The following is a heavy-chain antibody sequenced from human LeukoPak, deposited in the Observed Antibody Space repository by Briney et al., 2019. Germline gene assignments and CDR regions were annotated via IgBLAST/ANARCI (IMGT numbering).Heavy chain of an antibody. V-gene: IGHV3-30-3*01. J-gene: IGHJ6*02. D-gene: IGHD3-22*01. CDR3: ARDLGDDSSGYYYYYYGMDV. CDR2: ISYDGSNK. Sequence: PGGSLRISCAAPGFTFSSYAMHWVRQAPGKGLEWVAVISYDGSNKYYADSVKGRFTISRDNSKNTLYLQMNSLRAEDTAVYYRARDLGDDSSGYYYYYYGMDVWGQGTAVTVSS. CDR1: GFTFSSYA.